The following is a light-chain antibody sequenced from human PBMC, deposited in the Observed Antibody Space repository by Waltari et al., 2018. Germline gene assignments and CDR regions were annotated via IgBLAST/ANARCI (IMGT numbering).Light chain of an antibody. Sequence: DIQMTQSPSSLSASVGDKVTITCRASQGISSWLAWYQQKPGKAPKLLIYVASSLQSGVPSRVSGSGSGTDYTLTISSLKPEDFATYYCQQGYNTPWTFGQGTKVEIK. CDR3: QQGYNTPWT. J-gene: IGKJ1*01. CDR1: QGISSW. V-gene: IGKV1-12*01. CDR2: VAS.